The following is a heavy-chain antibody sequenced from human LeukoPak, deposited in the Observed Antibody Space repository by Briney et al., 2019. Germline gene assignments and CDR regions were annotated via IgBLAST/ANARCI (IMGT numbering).Heavy chain of an antibody. Sequence: ASVKVSCKASGYTFTSYGISWVRQAPGQGLEWMGWISAYNGNTNYAQKLQGRVTMTTDTSTSTAFMELRSLRSDDTAVYYCARGHYGDYPEPYNWFDPWGQGTLVTVSS. J-gene: IGHJ5*02. D-gene: IGHD4-17*01. CDR2: ISAYNGNT. CDR3: ARGHYGDYPEPYNWFDP. V-gene: IGHV1-18*01. CDR1: GYTFTSYG.